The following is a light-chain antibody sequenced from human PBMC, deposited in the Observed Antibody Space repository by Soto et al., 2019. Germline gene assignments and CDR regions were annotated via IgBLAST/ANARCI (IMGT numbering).Light chain of an antibody. CDR3: QQMYT. Sequence: DIQMTQSPSTLSASVGDRVTITCRASQSLSSWLAWYQQKPGKAPKLLIYDASSLESGVPSRFSGSGSGTEFTLTISSLQPDDFATYYCQQMYTFGQGTKLEIK. V-gene: IGKV1-5*01. J-gene: IGKJ2*01. CDR2: DAS. CDR1: QSLSSW.